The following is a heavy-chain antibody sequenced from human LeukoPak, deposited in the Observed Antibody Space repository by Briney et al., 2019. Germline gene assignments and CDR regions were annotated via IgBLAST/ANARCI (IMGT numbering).Heavy chain of an antibody. J-gene: IGHJ4*02. V-gene: IGHV3-66*04. CDR1: GFTVSSNY. Sequence: GGSLRLSCAASGFTVSSNYMSWVRQAPGKGLEWVSVIFSGGTTYYADSVQGRFTISRDNSKNTLYLQMNSLRAEDTAVYYCARQGSIEVAYWGQGTLVTVSS. CDR3: ARQGSIEVAY. CDR2: IFSGGTT. D-gene: IGHD6-13*01.